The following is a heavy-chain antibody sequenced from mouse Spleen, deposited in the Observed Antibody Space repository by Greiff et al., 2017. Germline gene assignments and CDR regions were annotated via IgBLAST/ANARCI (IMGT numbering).Heavy chain of an antibody. CDR3: ARNYDYGSSHWYFDV. D-gene: IGHD1-1*01. Sequence: DVQLQESGPGLAKPSQTLSLTCSVTGYSITSDYWNWIRKFPGNKLEYMGYISYSGSTYYNPSLKSRISITRDTSKNQYYLQLNSVTTEDTATYYCARNYDYGSSHWYFDVWGTGTTVTVSS. CDR1: GYSITSDY. CDR2: ISYSGST. J-gene: IGHJ1*03. V-gene: IGHV3-8*01.